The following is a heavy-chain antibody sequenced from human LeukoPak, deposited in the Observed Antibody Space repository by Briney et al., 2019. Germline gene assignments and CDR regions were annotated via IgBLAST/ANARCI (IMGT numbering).Heavy chain of an antibody. Sequence: ASVKVSCKASGYTFTSYAMHWVRQAPGQRLEWMGWINAGNGNTKYSQKFQGRVTITRDTSASTAYMELSSLRSEDTAVYYCAVVTTVNLQWRDYWGQGTLVTVSS. V-gene: IGHV1-3*01. CDR3: AVVTTVNLQWRDY. J-gene: IGHJ4*02. CDR2: INAGNGNT. D-gene: IGHD4-17*01. CDR1: GYTFTSYA.